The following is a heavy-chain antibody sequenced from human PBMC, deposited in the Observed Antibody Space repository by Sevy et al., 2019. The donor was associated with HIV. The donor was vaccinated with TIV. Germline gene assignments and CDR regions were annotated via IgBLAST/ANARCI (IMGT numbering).Heavy chain of an antibody. CDR3: AREYDYSNYEGGMDV. J-gene: IGHJ6*02. D-gene: IGHD4-4*01. CDR2: IKQDGSEK. V-gene: IGHV3-7*03. CDR1: GFTFSSYW. Sequence: GGSLRLSCAASGFTFSSYWMSWVRQAPGKGLEWVANIKQDGSEKYYVDSVKGRFTISRDNAKNSLYLQMNGLRAEDTAVYYCAREYDYSNYEGGMDVWGQGTTVTVSS.